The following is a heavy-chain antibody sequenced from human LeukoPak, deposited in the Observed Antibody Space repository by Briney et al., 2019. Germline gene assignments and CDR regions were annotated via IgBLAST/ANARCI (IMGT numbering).Heavy chain of an antibody. D-gene: IGHD2-8*02. Sequence: SQTLSLTCAISGDSVSNNSAVSNWIRQSPSRGLEWLGRTYYRSKWYNDYGASVKSRITVNPDTSKNQFSLQLNSVTPEDTAVYYCVRSQYWRFDDWGQGTLVTVSS. CDR1: GDSVSNNSAV. V-gene: IGHV6-1*01. J-gene: IGHJ4*02. CDR3: VRSQYWRFDD. CDR2: TYYRSKWYN.